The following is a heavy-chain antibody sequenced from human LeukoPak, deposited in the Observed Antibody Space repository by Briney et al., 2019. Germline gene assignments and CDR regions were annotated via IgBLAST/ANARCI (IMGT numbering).Heavy chain of an antibody. D-gene: IGHD6-19*01. CDR1: GYSISSGYY. J-gene: IGHJ5*02. CDR2: IYHSGST. V-gene: IGHV4-38-2*01. Sequence: SETLSLXCAVSGYSISSGYYWCWIRQPPGKGLEWIGSIYHSGSTYYNPSLKSRVTISVDTSKNQFSLKLSSVTAADTAVYYCARHIAVAALGFDPWGQGTLVTVSS. CDR3: ARHIAVAALGFDP.